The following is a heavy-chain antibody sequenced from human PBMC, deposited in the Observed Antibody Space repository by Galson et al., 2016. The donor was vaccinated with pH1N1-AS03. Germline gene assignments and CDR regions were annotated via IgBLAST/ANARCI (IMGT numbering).Heavy chain of an antibody. V-gene: IGHV3-23*01. CDR3: ARGTGSPHWFDP. D-gene: IGHD3/OR15-3a*01. J-gene: IGHJ5*02. Sequence: SLRLSCAASGFTFNIYAMNWVRQAPGKGLEWVSGSGGIDSSTWYAESVKGRFTVSRDNSKNTVYMQLNSLRAEDTAIYYCARGTGSPHWFDPWGQGTFVTVSA. CDR2: SGGIDSST. CDR1: GFTFNIYA.